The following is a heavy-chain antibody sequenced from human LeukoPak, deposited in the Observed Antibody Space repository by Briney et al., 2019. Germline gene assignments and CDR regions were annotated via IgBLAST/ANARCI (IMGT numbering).Heavy chain of an antibody. J-gene: IGHJ4*02. CDR2: INPNSGGT. CDR1: GYTVTGYY. Sequence: ASVKVSCKASGYTVTGYYMHWVRQAAGQGLEWMGWINPNSGGTNYAQKFQGRVTMTRDTSISTAYMELSRLRSDDTAVYYCARDYQGTSFDYWGQGTLVTVSS. D-gene: IGHD2-2*01. V-gene: IGHV1-2*02. CDR3: ARDYQGTSFDY.